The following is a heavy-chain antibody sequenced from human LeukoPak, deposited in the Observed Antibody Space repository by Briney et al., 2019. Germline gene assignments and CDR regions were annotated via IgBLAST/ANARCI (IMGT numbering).Heavy chain of an antibody. CDR3: ADIAGAGLNAFDI. J-gene: IGHJ3*02. CDR1: GYTLTGYY. CDR2: INPNSGGT. Sequence: ASVTVSCKASGYTLTGYYMHWLRQAPGQGLEWMGWINPNSGGTNYAQKFQCRVTMTSDTSISTAYMELSRLRSDDTAVYYCADIAGAGLNAFDIWGQGTMVTVSS. D-gene: IGHD6-19*01. V-gene: IGHV1-2*02.